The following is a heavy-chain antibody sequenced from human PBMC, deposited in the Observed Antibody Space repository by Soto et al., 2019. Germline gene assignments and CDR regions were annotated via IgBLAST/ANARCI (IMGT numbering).Heavy chain of an antibody. V-gene: IGHV3-23*01. CDR1: GFTFSSYA. D-gene: IGHD6-13*01. Sequence: PGGSLRLSCAASGFTFSSYAMSWVRQAPGKGLEWVSAISGSGGSTYYADSVKGRFTISRDNSKNTLYLQMINLRAEDTAVYYCAKSHSSSWYYFDPWGQGTLVTVSS. CDR2: ISGSGGST. J-gene: IGHJ5*02. CDR3: AKSHSSSWYYFDP.